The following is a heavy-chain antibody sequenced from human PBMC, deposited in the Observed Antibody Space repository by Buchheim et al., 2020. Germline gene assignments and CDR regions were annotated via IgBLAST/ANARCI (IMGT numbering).Heavy chain of an antibody. Sequence: EVQLVESGGGLVKPGGSLRLSCAASGFTFSNAWMNWVRQAPGKGLEWVGRIKSKTDGGTTDYAAPVKGRFTISRDDSKKTLYLQMNSLKTEDTAVYYCTTDDPMIVVVTTLPHFDYWGQGTL. CDR2: IKSKTDGGTT. CDR1: GFTFSNAW. J-gene: IGHJ4*02. D-gene: IGHD3-22*01. CDR3: TTDDPMIVVVTTLPHFDY. V-gene: IGHV3-15*07.